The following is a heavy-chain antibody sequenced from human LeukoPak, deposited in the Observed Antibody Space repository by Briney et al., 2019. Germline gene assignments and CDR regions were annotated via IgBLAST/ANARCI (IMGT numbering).Heavy chain of an antibody. CDR1: GYTFTGYY. CDR3: ARAEIYYDSSGYYFY. J-gene: IGHJ4*02. Sequence: ASVKVSCKASGYTFTGYYMHWVRQAPGQGLEWIGRINPNSGGTNYAHKFQGRVTMTRDTSISTAYMELSGLRSDDTAVYYCARAEIYYDSSGYYFYWGQGTLVTVSS. CDR2: INPNSGGT. V-gene: IGHV1-2*06. D-gene: IGHD3-22*01.